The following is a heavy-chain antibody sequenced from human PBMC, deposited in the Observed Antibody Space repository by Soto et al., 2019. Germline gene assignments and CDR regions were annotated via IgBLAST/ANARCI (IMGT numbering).Heavy chain of an antibody. D-gene: IGHD2-2*01. Sequence: QVQLVQSGAEVKKPWASVKVSCKASGYTFTSYDINWVRQATGQGLEWMGWMNPNSGNTGYAQKFQGRVTMTRNTSISTAYMELSSLRSEDTAVYYCARGLGYCSSTSCPFDYWGQGTLVTVSS. J-gene: IGHJ4*02. CDR3: ARGLGYCSSTSCPFDY. CDR1: GYTFTSYD. V-gene: IGHV1-8*01. CDR2: MNPNSGNT.